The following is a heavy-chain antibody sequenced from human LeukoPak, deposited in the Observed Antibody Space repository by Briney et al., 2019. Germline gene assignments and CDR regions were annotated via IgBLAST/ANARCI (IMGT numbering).Heavy chain of an antibody. Sequence: PSETLSLTCTVYGGSISSYYWSWIRQPAGKGLEWIGRIYTSGSTNYNPSLKSRVTMSVDTSKNQFSLKLSSVTAADTAVYYCARKYYYGSGSYNNDAFDIWGQGTMVTVSS. J-gene: IGHJ3*02. D-gene: IGHD3-10*01. V-gene: IGHV4-4*07. CDR2: IYTSGST. CDR1: GGSISSYY. CDR3: ARKYYYGSGSYNNDAFDI.